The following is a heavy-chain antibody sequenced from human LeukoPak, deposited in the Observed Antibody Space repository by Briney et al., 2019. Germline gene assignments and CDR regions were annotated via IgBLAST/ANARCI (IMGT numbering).Heavy chain of an antibody. D-gene: IGHD3-9*01. CDR2: IYYSGST. CDR1: GGSISSYY. J-gene: IGHJ5*02. CDR3: ARSSYYDILTDNNWFDP. V-gene: IGHV4-59*01. Sequence: PSETLSLTCTVSGGSISSYYGSWIRQPPGKGLEWIGYIYYSGSTNYNPSLKSRVTISVDTSKNQFSLKLSSVTAADTAVYYCARSSYYDILTDNNWFDPWGQGTLVTVSS.